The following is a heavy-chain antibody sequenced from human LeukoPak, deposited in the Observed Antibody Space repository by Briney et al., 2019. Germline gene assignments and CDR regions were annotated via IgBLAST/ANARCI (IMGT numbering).Heavy chain of an antibody. J-gene: IGHJ6*03. Sequence: PSETLSLTCAVYGGSFSGYYWSWIRQPPGKGLEWIGEINHSGSTNYNPSLKSRVTISVDTSKNQFSLKLSSVTAADTAVYYCARTGQYSSPAGVPLYYYYYMDVWGKGTTVTVSS. CDR3: ARTGQYSSPAGVPLYYYYYMDV. CDR1: GGSFSGYY. D-gene: IGHD6-6*01. V-gene: IGHV4-34*01. CDR2: INHSGST.